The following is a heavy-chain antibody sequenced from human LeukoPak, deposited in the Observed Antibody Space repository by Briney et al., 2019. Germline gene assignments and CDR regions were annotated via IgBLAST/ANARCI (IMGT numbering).Heavy chain of an antibody. D-gene: IGHD6-13*01. V-gene: IGHV3-30*04. CDR1: GFTFSSYS. J-gene: IGHJ4*02. CDR3: ARDPRSTLIQIAAAGFVY. Sequence: GRSLRLSCAASGFTFSSYSMHWVCQAPGKGLEWVAVISYDGNKKYYADSVKGRFTISRDNSKNTLYLQMNSLRAEDTAVYYCARDPRSTLIQIAAAGFVYWGQGTLVTVSS. CDR2: ISYDGNKK.